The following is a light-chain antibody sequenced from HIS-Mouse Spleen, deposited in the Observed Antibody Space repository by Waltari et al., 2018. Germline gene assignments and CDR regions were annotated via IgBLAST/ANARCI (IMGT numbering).Light chain of an antibody. CDR2: EDS. CDR1: AFPLKY. V-gene: IGLV3-10*01. Sequence: SYELTQPPSVSVSPGQTASIPCLGAAFPLKYAYWYQQKSGQAPVLVIYEDSKRPSGIPEGFSGSSSGTMATLTISGAQVEDEADYYCDSTDSSGNHRVFGGGTKLTVL. J-gene: IGLJ2*01. CDR3: DSTDSSGNHRV.